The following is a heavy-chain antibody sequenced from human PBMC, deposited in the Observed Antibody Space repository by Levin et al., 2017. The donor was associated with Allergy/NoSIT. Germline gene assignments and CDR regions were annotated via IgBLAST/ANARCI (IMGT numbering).Heavy chain of an antibody. CDR2: IYPGDSDT. D-gene: IGHD6-13*01. CDR3: ARLQTGIAAAGYFDY. J-gene: IGHJ4*02. Sequence: GESLKISCKGSGYSFTSYWIGWVRQMPGKGLEWMGIIYPGDSDTRYSPSFQGQVTISADKSISTAYRQWSSLKASDTAMYYCARLQTGIAAAGYFDYWGQGTLVTVSS. CDR1: GYSFTSYW. V-gene: IGHV5-51*01.